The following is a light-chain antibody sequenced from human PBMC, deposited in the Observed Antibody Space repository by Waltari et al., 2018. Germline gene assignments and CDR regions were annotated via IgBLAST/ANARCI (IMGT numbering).Light chain of an antibody. J-gene: IGLJ3*02. Sequence: QSALTQPASVSGSPGQSITISCTGTNSAIGRYNLVSWYQQHPGEVPKLIIYEVNKRPSGVSNRFSGSKSGNTASLTISGLQPEDEADYYCCSYGGASLRVFGGGTKVTVL. CDR1: NSAIGRYNL. CDR3: CSYGGASLRV. CDR2: EVN. V-gene: IGLV2-23*02.